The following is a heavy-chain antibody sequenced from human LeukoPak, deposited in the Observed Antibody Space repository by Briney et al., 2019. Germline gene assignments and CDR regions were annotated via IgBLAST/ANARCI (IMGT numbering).Heavy chain of an antibody. CDR3: ARDRGAAAGTDLDY. J-gene: IGHJ4*02. D-gene: IGHD6-13*01. CDR1: GFTFRNYW. V-gene: IGHV3-7*03. CDR2: IKQDASEK. Sequence: GGSLRLSCAASGFTFRNYWMSWVRQAPGKGLHWVANIKQDASEKYYVDSVKGRFTISRDNAENSLYLQMNSLRAEDTAVYYCARDRGAAAGTDLDYWGQGTLVTVSS.